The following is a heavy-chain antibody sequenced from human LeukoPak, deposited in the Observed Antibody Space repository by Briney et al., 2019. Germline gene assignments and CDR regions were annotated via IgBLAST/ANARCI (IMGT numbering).Heavy chain of an antibody. J-gene: IGHJ5*02. D-gene: IGHD1-26*01. CDR3: ARGGIVGSRTNWFDP. Sequence: PSETLSLSCTVSGGSIRSYYWSWIRQPPGKGLECIGYIYYIGSTNYNPSLKSRVTISLDTSKSQFSLKLTSVTPADTAVYYCARGGIVGSRTNWFDPWGQGILVTVSS. CDR1: GGSIRSYY. CDR2: IYYIGST. V-gene: IGHV4-59*01.